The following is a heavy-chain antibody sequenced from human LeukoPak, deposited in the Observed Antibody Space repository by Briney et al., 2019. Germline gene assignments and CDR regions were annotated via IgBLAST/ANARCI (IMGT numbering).Heavy chain of an antibody. CDR2: INPNSGGT. Sequence: ASVKVSCKASGYTFTGYYMHWVRQAPGQGLEWMGWINPNSGGTNYAQKFQGRVTMTRDTSISTAYMELSRLRSDDTAVYYCARDGWQQLVLSVFDIWGQETMVTVSS. D-gene: IGHD6-13*01. V-gene: IGHV1-2*02. CDR3: ARDGWQQLVLSVFDI. J-gene: IGHJ3*02. CDR1: GYTFTGYY.